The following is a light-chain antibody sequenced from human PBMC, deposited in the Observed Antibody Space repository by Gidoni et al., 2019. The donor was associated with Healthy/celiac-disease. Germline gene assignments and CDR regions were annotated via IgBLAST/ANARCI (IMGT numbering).Light chain of an antibody. V-gene: IGKV1-5*03. J-gene: IGKJ1*01. CDR2: KAS. CDR1: QRISSW. Sequence: DIQMTQSPSTLSASVGDRVTITCRASQRISSWLAWYQQKPGKAPKLLIYKASSLESGVPSRFSGSGSGTEFTLTISSLQPDDFATYYCQQSATFGQGTKVEIK. CDR3: QQSAT.